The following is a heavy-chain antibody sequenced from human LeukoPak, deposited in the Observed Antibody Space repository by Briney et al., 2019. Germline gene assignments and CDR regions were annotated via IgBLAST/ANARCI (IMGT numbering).Heavy chain of an antibody. Sequence: SETLSLTCTVSGGSISSYYWSWIRQPPGKGLEWIGYIYYSGSTNYNPSLKSRVTISVATSKNQFSLNLSSVTAADTAVYYCARVVATAGSRFFDYWGQGTLVTVSS. CDR3: ARVVATAGSRFFDY. V-gene: IGHV4-59*01. J-gene: IGHJ4*02. CDR1: GGSISSYY. CDR2: IYYSGST. D-gene: IGHD6-13*01.